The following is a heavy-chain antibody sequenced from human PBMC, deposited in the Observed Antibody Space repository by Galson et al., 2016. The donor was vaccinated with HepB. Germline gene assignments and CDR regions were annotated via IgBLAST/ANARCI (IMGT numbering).Heavy chain of an antibody. V-gene: IGHV3-30*18. CDR1: GLPFRSYG. Sequence: SLRLSCAASGLPFRSYGMHWVRQAPAMGLGWVAAVAYDGSNKYYTDSVRGRFAISRDNSKNTLYLQMDSLRTEDTAVYYCAKSLGVRGDYFDYWGQGTLVTVSS. CDR3: AKSLGVRGDYFDY. D-gene: IGHD7-27*01. J-gene: IGHJ4*02. CDR2: VAYDGSNK.